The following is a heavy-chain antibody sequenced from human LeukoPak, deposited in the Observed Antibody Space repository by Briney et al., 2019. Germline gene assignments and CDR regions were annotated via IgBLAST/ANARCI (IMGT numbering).Heavy chain of an antibody. CDR1: GYTFTSYG. CDR3: ARGDVWGSYRYAIDY. V-gene: IGHV1-18*01. Sequence: ASVKVSCKASGYTFTSYGISWVRQAPGQGLEWMRWISAYNGNTNYAQKLQGRVTMTTDTSTSTAYMELRSLRSDDTAVYYCARGDVWGSYRYAIDYWGQGTLVTVSS. J-gene: IGHJ4*02. CDR2: ISAYNGNT. D-gene: IGHD3-16*02.